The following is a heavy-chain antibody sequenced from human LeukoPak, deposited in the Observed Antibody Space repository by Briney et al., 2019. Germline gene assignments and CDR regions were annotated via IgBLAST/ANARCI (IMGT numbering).Heavy chain of an antibody. Sequence: GGSQRLSCAASGFTFSSYDMYWVRQAPGQGLEWVSYISSSGTTTHYGDCVKGRFTISRDNAKNSLYLQMNSLRAEDTAVYYCARGRRPDAFDSWGQGTRITVSS. CDR1: GFTFSSYD. CDR3: ARGRRPDAFDS. V-gene: IGHV3-48*03. J-gene: IGHJ3*02. CDR2: ISSSGTTT.